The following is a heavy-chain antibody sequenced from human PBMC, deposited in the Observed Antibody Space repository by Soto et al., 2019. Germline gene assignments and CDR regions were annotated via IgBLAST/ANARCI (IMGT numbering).Heavy chain of an antibody. V-gene: IGHV3-30*18. J-gene: IGHJ4*02. D-gene: IGHD6-19*01. CDR3: AKGLTSGWYYFDY. CDR1: GFTFKRFG. Sequence: PWGLLRHPCAASGFTFKRFGIHWVRQVPGKGLQWVALISYDGSNKYYADSVKGRFTISRDISKNTLFLQMDSLRAEDTAVYYCAKGLTSGWYYFDYWGQGTLVTVSS. CDR2: ISYDGSNK.